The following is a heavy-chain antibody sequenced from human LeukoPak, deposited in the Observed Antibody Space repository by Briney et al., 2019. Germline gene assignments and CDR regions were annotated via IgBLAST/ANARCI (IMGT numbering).Heavy chain of an antibody. CDR2: VSLSGLT. CDR1: GGSITSTNY. CDR3: SRENGAFSPFGY. J-gene: IGHJ4*02. Sequence: SETLSLTCGVSGGSITSTNYWTWVRQPPGQGLEWIGEVSLSGLTNYNPSLSSRVIMALDTSKNHLSLNLTSVTAADTAVYYCSRENGAFSPFGYWGQGTLVTVPS. V-gene: IGHV4-4*02. D-gene: IGHD2-8*01.